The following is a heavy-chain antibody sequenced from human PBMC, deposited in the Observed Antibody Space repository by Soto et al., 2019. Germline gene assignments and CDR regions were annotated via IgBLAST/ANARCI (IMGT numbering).Heavy chain of an antibody. D-gene: IGHD3-3*01. CDR2: ISSSSSYI. Sequence: EVQLVESGGGLVKPGGSLRLSCAASGFTFSSYSMNWVRQAPGKGLEWVSSISSSSSYIYYADSVKGRFTISRDNAKNSLYLQMNSLRAEDTAMYYCARDTAIFGVVISIDYWGQGTLVTVSS. J-gene: IGHJ4*02. V-gene: IGHV3-21*01. CDR3: ARDTAIFGVVISIDY. CDR1: GFTFSSYS.